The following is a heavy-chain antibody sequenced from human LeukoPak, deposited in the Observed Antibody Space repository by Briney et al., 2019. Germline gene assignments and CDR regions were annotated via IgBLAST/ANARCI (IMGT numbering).Heavy chain of an antibody. CDR3: ARDTGSNFFDP. CDR2: TSTYNAKT. CDR1: GHTFTTYG. J-gene: IGHJ5*02. D-gene: IGHD1-26*01. Sequence: ASVKVSCKASGHTFTTYGIIWVRQAPGQGLEWMGWTSTYNAKTKYAQNLQGRVAMTTDTSTSTVYMELRSLTSDDTAVYYRARDTGSNFFDPWGQGTLVTVAS. V-gene: IGHV1-18*01.